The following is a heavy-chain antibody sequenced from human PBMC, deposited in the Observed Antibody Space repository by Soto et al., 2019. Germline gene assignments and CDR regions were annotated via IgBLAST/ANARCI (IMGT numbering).Heavy chain of an antibody. V-gene: IGHV3-66*01. CDR2: IYTGATT. CDR3: ARGEIGYDYYYDYYMDL. J-gene: IGHJ6*03. D-gene: IGHD5-12*01. Sequence: EVQLVESGGGLVQPGGSLRLSCAASGFTVSTYYMTWVRQAPGMVLEWVSVIYTGATTYYADSVRGRFTSSRDNSKNTLYLQMHSLRAEETSVYYCARGEIGYDYYYDYYMDLWCKGTAVTLPS. CDR1: GFTVSTYY.